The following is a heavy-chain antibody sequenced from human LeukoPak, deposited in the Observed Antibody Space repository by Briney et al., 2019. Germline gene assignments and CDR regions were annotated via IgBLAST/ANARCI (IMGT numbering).Heavy chain of an antibody. J-gene: IGHJ4*02. Sequence: GGSLRLSCAASGFTVSSNYMSWLRQAPGKGLEGVSVIYSGGSTYYADSVKGRFTISRDNSKNTLYLQMNNLRAGDTPVNYCARVSMALLAPDYWGQGTLVTVSS. CDR1: GFTVSSNY. CDR3: ARVSMALLAPDY. V-gene: IGHV3-66*02. D-gene: IGHD2/OR15-2a*01. CDR2: IYSGGST.